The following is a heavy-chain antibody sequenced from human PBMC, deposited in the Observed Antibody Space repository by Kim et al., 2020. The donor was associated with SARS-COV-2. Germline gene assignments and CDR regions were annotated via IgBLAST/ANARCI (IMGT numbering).Heavy chain of an antibody. CDR1: GFSFSSYA. V-gene: IGHV3-23*01. D-gene: IGHD5-12*01. Sequence: PGGSLRLSCEASGFSFSSYAMSWVRQAPGKGLEWVLGISGSGGSTYYADSVKGRFTISRDNSMNTLFLQMSSLRAEDTAVYYCAKIYSDYNFQPFDYWGQGTLVTVSS. CDR3: AKIYSDYNFQPFDY. J-gene: IGHJ4*02. CDR2: ISGSGGST.